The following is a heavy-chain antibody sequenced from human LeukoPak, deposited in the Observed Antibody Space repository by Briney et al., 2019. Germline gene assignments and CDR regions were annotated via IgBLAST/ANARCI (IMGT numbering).Heavy chain of an antibody. CDR2: IYHSGST. Sequence: SETLSLTCSVSGGSISSGYYWGWIRQPPGKGLEWIGSIYHSGSTYYNPSLKSRVTISVDTSKNQFSLKLSSVTAADTAVYYCARVSYYYGSGSYYNKREYYFDYWGQGTLATVSS. V-gene: IGHV4-38-2*02. J-gene: IGHJ4*02. CDR1: GGSISSGYY. CDR3: ARVSYYYGSGSYYNKREYYFDY. D-gene: IGHD3-10*01.